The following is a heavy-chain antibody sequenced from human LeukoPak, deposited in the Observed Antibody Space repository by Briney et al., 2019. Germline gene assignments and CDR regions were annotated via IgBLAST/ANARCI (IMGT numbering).Heavy chain of an antibody. D-gene: IGHD4-17*01. CDR2: ISGSGGST. CDR1: GFTFSSYA. Sequence: QPGGSLRLSCAASGFTFSSYAMSWVRQAPGKGLEWVSAISGSGGSTYYADSVKGRFTISRDNSKNTLYLQMGSLRAEDMAVYYCARDLRTRVKVPSAFDIWGQGTMVTVSS. J-gene: IGHJ3*02. CDR3: ARDLRTRVKVPSAFDI. V-gene: IGHV3-23*01.